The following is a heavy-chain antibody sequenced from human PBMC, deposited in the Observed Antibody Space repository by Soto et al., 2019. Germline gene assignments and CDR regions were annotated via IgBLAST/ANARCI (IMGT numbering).Heavy chain of an antibody. Sequence: QVTVKESGPVLVKPTETLTLTCTVSGFSLSNAGLGVSWIRQPPGKALEWLAHIFSNDEKSYSTSLKTRLTVSKDTSISQVVLTMTNMDPVDTATYYCASTSSTSWYWFDPWGQGTLVTVSS. CDR1: GFSLSNAGLG. V-gene: IGHV2-26*04. CDR3: ASTSSTSWYWFDP. CDR2: IFSNDEK. D-gene: IGHD6-13*01. J-gene: IGHJ5*02.